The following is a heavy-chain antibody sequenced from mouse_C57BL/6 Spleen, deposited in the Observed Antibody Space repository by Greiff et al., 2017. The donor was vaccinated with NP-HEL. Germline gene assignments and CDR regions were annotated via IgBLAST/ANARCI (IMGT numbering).Heavy chain of an antibody. CDR1: GFTFSSYA. CDR3: ARDRGLLRPYWYFDV. CDR2: ISDGGSYT. V-gene: IGHV5-4*01. Sequence: EVMLVESGGGLVKPGGSLKLSCAASGFTFSSYAMSWVRQTPEKRLEWVATISDGGSYTYYPDNVKGRFTISRDNAKNNLYLQMSHLKSEDTAMYYCARDRGLLRPYWYFDVWGTGTTVTVSS. D-gene: IGHD2-3*01. J-gene: IGHJ1*03.